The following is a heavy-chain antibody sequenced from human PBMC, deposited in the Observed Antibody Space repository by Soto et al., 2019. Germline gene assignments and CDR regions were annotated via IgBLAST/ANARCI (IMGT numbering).Heavy chain of an antibody. CDR3: DREWGEDYYYGMDV. CDR2: IYHSGST. D-gene: IGHD1-26*01. CDR1: GGSISSGGYS. Sequence: SETLSLTCAVSGGSISSGGYSWSWIRQPPGKGLEWIGYIYHSGSTYYNPSLKSRVTISVDRSKNQFSLKLSSVTAADTAVYYCDREWGEDYYYGMDVWGQGTTVTVSS. V-gene: IGHV4-30-2*01. J-gene: IGHJ6*02.